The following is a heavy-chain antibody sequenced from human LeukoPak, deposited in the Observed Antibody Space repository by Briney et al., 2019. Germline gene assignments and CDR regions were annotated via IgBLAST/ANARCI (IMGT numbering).Heavy chain of an antibody. CDR3: ARVYYDSSGYYESYYYYYYMDV. CDR2: IYYSGST. V-gene: IGHV4-39*07. J-gene: IGHJ6*03. CDR1: GGSISSSSYY. Sequence: ASETLSLTCTVSGGSISSSSYYWGWIRQPPGKGLEWIGSIYYSGSTYYNPSLKSRVTISVDTSKNQFSLKLSSVTAADTAVYYCARVYYDSSGYYESYYYYYYMDVWGKGTTVTVSS. D-gene: IGHD3-22*01.